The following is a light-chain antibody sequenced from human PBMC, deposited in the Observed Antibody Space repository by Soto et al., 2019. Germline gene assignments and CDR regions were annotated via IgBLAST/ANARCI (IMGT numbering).Light chain of an antibody. CDR3: SSYAISSTLVL. CDR1: SSDVGAYDF. Sequence: QSVLTQPASVSGSPGQSITISCTGTSSDVGAYDFVSWYQQHPGKAPKLMIYDVSDRPSGVSNRFSASKSGNTASLTISGLQAEDEADYYCSSYAISSTLVLFGGGTKLTVL. J-gene: IGLJ2*01. V-gene: IGLV2-14*01. CDR2: DVS.